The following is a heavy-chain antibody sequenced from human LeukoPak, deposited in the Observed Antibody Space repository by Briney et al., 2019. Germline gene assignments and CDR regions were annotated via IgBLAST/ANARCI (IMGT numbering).Heavy chain of an antibody. V-gene: IGHV3-20*04. J-gene: IGHJ5*02. Sequence: PGGSLRLSCAASGFTFDDYGMSWVRQAPGKGLEWVSGINWNGGSTGYADSVKGRFTISRENAKNSLYLQMNSLRAEDTAVYYCASCPRGVRGWFDPWGQGTLVTVSS. D-gene: IGHD2-8*01. CDR3: ASCPRGVRGWFDP. CDR1: GFTFDDYG. CDR2: INWNGGST.